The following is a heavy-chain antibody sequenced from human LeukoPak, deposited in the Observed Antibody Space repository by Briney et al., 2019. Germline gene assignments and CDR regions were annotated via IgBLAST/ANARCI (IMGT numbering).Heavy chain of an antibody. CDR2: IKQDGSEK. J-gene: IGHJ6*02. D-gene: IGHD3/OR15-3a*01. CDR1: AFTFSSYW. V-gene: IGHV3-7*01. CDR3: TKDPGLLGIYGMDV. Sequence: GGSLRLSCAASAFTFSSYWMSWVRRAPGKGLEWVANIKQDGSEKYYVDSVKGRFTISRDNAKNSLYLQMNSLRAEDTAVYYCTKDPGLLGIYGMDVWGQGTTVTVSS.